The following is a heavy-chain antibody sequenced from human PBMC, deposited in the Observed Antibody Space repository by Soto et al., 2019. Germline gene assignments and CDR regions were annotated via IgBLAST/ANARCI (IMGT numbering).Heavy chain of an antibody. CDR3: ARDASSGWYLAYYYYGMDV. CDR1: GFTFSQFG. D-gene: IGHD6-19*01. J-gene: IGHJ6*02. V-gene: IGHV3-33*01. Sequence: QMQLVESGGGVVQPGRSLRLSCAASGFTFSQFGMHWVRQAPGKGLEWVAIIWYDGSNKYYADSVKGRFTISRDNSKNTLYLQMNSLRAEDTAVYYCARDASSGWYLAYYYYGMDVWGQGTTVTVSS. CDR2: IWYDGSNK.